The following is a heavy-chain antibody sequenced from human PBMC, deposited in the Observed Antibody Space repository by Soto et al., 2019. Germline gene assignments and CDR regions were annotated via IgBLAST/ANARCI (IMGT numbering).Heavy chain of an antibody. D-gene: IGHD6-13*01. CDR2: IYYSGST. V-gene: IGHV4-39*01. CDR1: GGSISSSDYW. Sequence: QLQLQESGPGLVKPAETLSLTCTVSGGSISSSDYWWGWIRQPPGKGLAWIGSIYYSGSTHYIPSLTSRVIMSVDTSKNQFSLRLSSVTAADTAVYYCARQIGRGSWSLDHWGQGTLVTVSS. J-gene: IGHJ4*02. CDR3: ARQIGRGSWSLDH.